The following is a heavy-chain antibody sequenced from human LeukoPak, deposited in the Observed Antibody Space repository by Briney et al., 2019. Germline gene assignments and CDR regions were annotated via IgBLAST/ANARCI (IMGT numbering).Heavy chain of an antibody. Sequence: GGSLRLSCAASGFTFSSYAMSWVRQAPGKGLEWVSATSGSGGSTYYADSVKGRFTISRDNSKNTLYLQMNSLRAEDTAVYYCAKAPVSYDSSGFYFDYWGQGTLVTVSS. CDR1: GFTFSSYA. CDR3: AKAPVSYDSSGFYFDY. J-gene: IGHJ4*02. V-gene: IGHV3-23*01. D-gene: IGHD3-22*01. CDR2: TSGSGGST.